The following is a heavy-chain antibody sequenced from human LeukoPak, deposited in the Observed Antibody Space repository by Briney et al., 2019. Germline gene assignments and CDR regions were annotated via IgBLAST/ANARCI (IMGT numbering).Heavy chain of an antibody. D-gene: IGHD6-19*01. Sequence: GRSLRLSCAASGFTFSSYGMHWVRQAPGKGLEWVAAISYDGSNKYYADSVKGRFTISRDNSKNTLYLQMNSLRAEDTAVYYCAKGQWLVLFPDYWGQGTLVTVSS. V-gene: IGHV3-30*18. CDR3: AKGQWLVLFPDY. CDR1: GFTFSSYG. J-gene: IGHJ4*02. CDR2: ISYDGSNK.